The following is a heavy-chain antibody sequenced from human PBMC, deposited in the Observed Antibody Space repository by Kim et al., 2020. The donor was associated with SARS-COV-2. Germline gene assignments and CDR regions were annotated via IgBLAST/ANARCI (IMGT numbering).Heavy chain of an antibody. V-gene: IGHV3-64D*06. J-gene: IGHJ4*02. CDR1: GFTFSSFA. Sequence: GGSLRLSCAGSGFTFSSFAIHWVRRAPGKGLECVSATTRNGNGSFYADSVEGRFTISRDNSKNTLYLQMNSLRLEDTSVYYCVRSGRNYGAVLWGQGTLVSVSS. CDR3: VRSGRNYGAVL. D-gene: IGHD1-7*01. CDR2: TTRNGNGS.